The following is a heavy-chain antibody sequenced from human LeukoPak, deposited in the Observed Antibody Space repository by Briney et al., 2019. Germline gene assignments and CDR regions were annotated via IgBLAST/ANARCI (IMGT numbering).Heavy chain of an antibody. CDR2: LYYGENS. J-gene: IGHJ4*02. D-gene: IGHD6-25*01. Sequence: PSETLSVTCTVSGGSISIISSSTYYWRWIRQAPGKGLEWIGSLYYGENSHYNPSLKSRASLSVDTSNNQFSLNLTSVTAADAAVYFCARQLPTAAADTRGYFDYWGQGTVVTVSS. CDR3: ARQLPTAAADTRGYFDY. CDR1: GGSISIISSSTYY. V-gene: IGHV4-39*01.